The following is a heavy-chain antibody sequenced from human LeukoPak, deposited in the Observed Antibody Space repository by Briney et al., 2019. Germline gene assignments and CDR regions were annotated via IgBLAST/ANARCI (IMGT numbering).Heavy chain of an antibody. V-gene: IGHV4-31*03. CDR3: ARDHSYYFGSQTSTLDV. J-gene: IGHJ6*02. D-gene: IGHD3-10*01. CDR1: GASISTGGFY. CDR2: IYYTGSV. Sequence: PSQTLSLTCTVSGASISTGGFYWTWIRQPPGEGLEWIGYIYYTGSVDYNASLKSRLTISLDTSKNRFSLKLNSVTAADTAVYYCARDHSYYFGSQTSTLDVWGQGTAVTVSS.